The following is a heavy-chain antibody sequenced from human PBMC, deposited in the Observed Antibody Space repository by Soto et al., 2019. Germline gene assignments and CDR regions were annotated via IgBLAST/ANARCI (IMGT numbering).Heavy chain of an antibody. D-gene: IGHD5-12*01. CDR2: ISAYNGNT. CDR3: ARAVATIPLRFPDY. CDR1: GYTFTSYG. V-gene: IGHV1-18*01. Sequence: GASVKVSCKASGYTFTSYGIAWMRQAPGQGLEWMGWISAYNGNTDYAQKVHGRVTMTSDTSTGTAYMELGSLRSDDTAVYYCARAVATIPLRFPDYWGQGTLVTVSS. J-gene: IGHJ4*02.